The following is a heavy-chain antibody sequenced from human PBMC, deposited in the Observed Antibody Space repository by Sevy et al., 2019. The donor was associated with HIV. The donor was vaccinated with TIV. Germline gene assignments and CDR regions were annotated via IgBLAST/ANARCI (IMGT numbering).Heavy chain of an antibody. D-gene: IGHD6-19*01. CDR3: ARDFGPGYSSGWYFSFDI. CDR1: GGSISSGGYY. Sequence: SETLSLTCTVSGGSISSGGYYWSWIRQHPGKGLEWIGYIYYSGSTYYNPSLKRRVTISVDTSKNQFSLKLRSVTAADTAVYYCARDFGPGYSSGWYFSFDIWGQGTMVTVSS. J-gene: IGHJ3*02. CDR2: IYYSGST. V-gene: IGHV4-31*03.